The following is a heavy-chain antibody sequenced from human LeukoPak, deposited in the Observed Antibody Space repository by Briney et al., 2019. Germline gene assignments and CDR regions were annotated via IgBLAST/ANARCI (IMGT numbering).Heavy chain of an antibody. CDR2: IIPILGIA. J-gene: IGHJ4*02. D-gene: IGHD2-2*01. Sequence: GASVKVSCKASGGTFSSYAISWVRQAPGQGLEWMERIIPILGIANYAQKFQGRVTITADKSTSTAYMELSSLRSEDTAVYYCARALAINDIVVVPAAHAYYFDYWGQGTLVTVSS. V-gene: IGHV1-69*04. CDR3: ARALAINDIVVVPAAHAYYFDY. CDR1: GGTFSSYA.